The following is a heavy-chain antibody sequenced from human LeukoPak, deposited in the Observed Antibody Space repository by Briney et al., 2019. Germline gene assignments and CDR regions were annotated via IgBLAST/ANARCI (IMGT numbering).Heavy chain of an antibody. D-gene: IGHD3-10*01. V-gene: IGHV1-8*01. Sequence: ASVKVSCKGSGYTFTIYHINRVRQATGQGLEWMGWMNPNSGNTGYAQKFQGRVTMTRDTSISTAYMELSSLKSDDTAVYYCVRARVRGVQGPWGQGTLVTVSS. CDR3: VRARVRGVQGP. CDR1: GYTFTIYH. J-gene: IGHJ5*02. CDR2: MNPNSGNT.